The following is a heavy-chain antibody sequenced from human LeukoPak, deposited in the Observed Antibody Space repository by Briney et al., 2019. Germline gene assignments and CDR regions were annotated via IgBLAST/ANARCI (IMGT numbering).Heavy chain of an antibody. J-gene: IGHJ5*02. CDR3: AKRGNTISFFDP. CDR2: LTGGGDFT. Sequence: GGSLRLSCGASGFTFSNYAMYWVRQAPGKGLEWVSGLTGGGDFTHYADSVKGRFTISRDNSKNTLYLEMNSLRADDTAVYYCAKRGNTISFFDPWGQGTLVTVSS. CDR1: GFTFSNYA. D-gene: IGHD1-1*01. V-gene: IGHV3-23*01.